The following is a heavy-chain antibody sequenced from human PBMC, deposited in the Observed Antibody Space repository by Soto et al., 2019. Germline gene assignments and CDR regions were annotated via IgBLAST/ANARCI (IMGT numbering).Heavy chain of an antibody. CDR1: GGTFSRYA. CDR2: IIPIFGTA. CDR3: SRRASSSSSWFDP. D-gene: IGHD6-6*01. V-gene: IGHV1-69*13. Sequence: GASVKVSRQASGGTFSRYAISWVRQAPGQGVEWMGGIIPIFGTANYEQKFQGRVTITADESTSTAYMVLSSLRSEDKAVYYCSRRASSSSSWFDPWGQGTLVTVSS. J-gene: IGHJ5*02.